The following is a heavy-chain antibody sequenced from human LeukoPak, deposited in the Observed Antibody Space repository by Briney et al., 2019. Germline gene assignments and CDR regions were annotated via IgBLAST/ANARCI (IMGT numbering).Heavy chain of an antibody. V-gene: IGHV3-11*01. D-gene: IGHD5-24*01. CDR3: ARGGDGYNYYFES. CDR1: GLTFSDYY. CDR2: IRSSGRTI. Sequence: PGRSLRLSCAVSGLTFSDYYMRWIRQAPGRGLEWVSYIRSSGRTIYYTDSVKGRLLISRDNAKNSLYLQMNSLRAEDTAVYYCARGGDGYNYYFESWGQGALGTVSS. J-gene: IGHJ4*02.